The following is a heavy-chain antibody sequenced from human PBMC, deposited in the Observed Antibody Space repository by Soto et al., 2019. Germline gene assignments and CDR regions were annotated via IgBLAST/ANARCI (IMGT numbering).Heavy chain of an antibody. V-gene: IGHV3-23*01. J-gene: IGHJ4*02. CDR2: ISGSGVSA. CDR3: AKRGCSGLNCAYFNY. Sequence: GGSLRLSCAASGFTFSTYALSWVRQAPGKGLEWVSTISGSGVSAYYADSVKGRFTISRDNSKNTLYLQMNSLRAEDTAIYYCAKRGCSGLNCAYFNYWGQGTLVTVSS. CDR1: GFTFSTYA. D-gene: IGHD2-15*01.